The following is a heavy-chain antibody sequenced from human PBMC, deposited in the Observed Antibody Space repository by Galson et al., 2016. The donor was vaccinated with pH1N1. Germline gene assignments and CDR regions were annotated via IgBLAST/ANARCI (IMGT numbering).Heavy chain of an antibody. CDR1: GYTFTGHY. D-gene: IGHD3-22*01. V-gene: IGHV1-2*02. J-gene: IGHJ4*02. CDR3: ARDSGSGYYQTLDY. Sequence: SVKVSCKASGYTFTGHYIQWVRQAPGQGLQWMGWIHTANGAIKYGEIFEVRLTLIRDKSTNTASLTLSALTSDDTAVYYCARDSGSGYYQTLDYWGQGTLVTVSS. CDR2: IHTANGAI.